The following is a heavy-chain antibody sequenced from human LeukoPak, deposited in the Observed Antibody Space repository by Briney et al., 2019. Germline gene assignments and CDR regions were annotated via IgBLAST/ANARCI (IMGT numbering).Heavy chain of an antibody. CDR1: GYTFTSYG. V-gene: IGHV1-18*01. D-gene: IGHD3-10*01. CDR2: ISAYNGNT. J-gene: IGHJ4*02. CDR3: ARDQFYRPYRGEAISFDY. Sequence: AASVKVSCKASGYTFTSYGITWVRQAPGQGLEWMGWISAYNGNTHYAQKLQGRVTMTTDTSTSTAYMDLRSLRSDDTAVYYCARDQFYRPYRGEAISFDYWGQGTLVTVSS.